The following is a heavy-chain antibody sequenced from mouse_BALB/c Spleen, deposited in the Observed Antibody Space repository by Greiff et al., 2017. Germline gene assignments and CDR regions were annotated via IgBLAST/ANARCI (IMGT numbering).Heavy chain of an antibody. CDR1: GFTFSNYW. CDR3: TRDYGNYVYAMDY. CDR2: IRLKSNNYAT. J-gene: IGHJ4*01. Sequence: EVKLEESGGGLVQPGGSMKLSCVASGFTFSNYWMNWVRQSPEKGLEWVAEIRLKSNNYATHYAESVKGRFTISRDDSKSSVYLQMNNLRAEDTGIYYCTRDYGNYVYAMDYWGQGTSVTVSS. V-gene: IGHV6-6*02. D-gene: IGHD2-1*01.